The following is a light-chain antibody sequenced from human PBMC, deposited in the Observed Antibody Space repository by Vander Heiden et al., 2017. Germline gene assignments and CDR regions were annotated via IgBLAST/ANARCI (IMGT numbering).Light chain of an antibody. J-gene: IGLJ3*02. CDR2: NTN. V-gene: IGLV8-61*01. CDR3: VLYMGNGIWV. Sequence: QTVVTQEPSLPVSPGGTVTLTCALSSGPVSTSYYPSWCQQTPGQAPRTLIYNTNRRSSGVPDRFSGSILGNKAALTITGAQADDESDYYCVLYMGNGIWVFGGGTKLTVL. CDR1: SGPVSTSYY.